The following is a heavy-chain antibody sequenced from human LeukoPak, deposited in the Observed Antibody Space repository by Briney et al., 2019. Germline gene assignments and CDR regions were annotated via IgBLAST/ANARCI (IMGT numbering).Heavy chain of an antibody. J-gene: IGHJ5*02. Sequence: PSETLPLTCTVSGGSLSSYYWSWIRQPPGKGLEGIGYIYYSGSTNYNPSLKSRVTISVDTSKNQLSLKLSSVTAADTAVYYCARRVPNSGSYPNQEWFDPWGQGTLVTVSS. D-gene: IGHD1-26*01. CDR1: GGSLSSYY. CDR3: ARRVPNSGSYPNQEWFDP. V-gene: IGHV4-59*12. CDR2: IYYSGST.